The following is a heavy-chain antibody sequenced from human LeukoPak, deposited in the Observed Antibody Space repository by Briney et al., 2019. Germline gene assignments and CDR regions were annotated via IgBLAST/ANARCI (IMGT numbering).Heavy chain of an antibody. CDR1: GGTFSSYA. V-gene: IGHV1-69*01. CDR3: ARSLLGMVVVPAAIPGNWFDP. J-gene: IGHJ5*02. Sequence: ASVKVSCKASGGTFSSYAISWVRQAPGQGLEWMGGIIPIFGTANYARKFQGRVTITADESTSTAYMELSSLRSEDTAVYYCARSLLGMVVVPAAIPGNWFDPWGQGTLVTVSS. CDR2: IIPIFGTA. D-gene: IGHD2-2*02.